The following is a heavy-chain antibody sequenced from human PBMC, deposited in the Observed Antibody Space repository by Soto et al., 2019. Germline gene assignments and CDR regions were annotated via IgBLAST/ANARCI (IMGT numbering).Heavy chain of an antibody. CDR3: ARDPGLLKSMFVD. D-gene: IGHD3-10*02. Sequence: PGGSLRLSCLASGFSFNSFNMNWIRRAPGRGLEWVASISVSGDNIYYGDSMQGRFTISRDNSKRSVFLDLNSLRVEDTAVYYCARDPGLLKSMFVDWGQATLVIVS. V-gene: IGHV3-21*01. CDR2: ISVSGDNI. CDR1: GFSFNSFN. J-gene: IGHJ4*02.